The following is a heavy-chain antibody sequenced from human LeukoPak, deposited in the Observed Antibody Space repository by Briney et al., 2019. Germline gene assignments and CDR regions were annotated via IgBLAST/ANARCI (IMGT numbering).Heavy chain of an antibody. V-gene: IGHV3-33*01. CDR1: GFTFSSYG. J-gene: IGHJ4*02. CDR3: ARDDSNYYGSGSYYAHLDY. Sequence: GGSLRLSCAASGFTFSSYGMHWVRQAPGKGLEWVAVIWYDGSNKYYADSVKGRFTISIDNSKNTLYLQMNSLRAEDTAVYYCARDDSNYYGSGSYYAHLDYWGQGTLVTISS. CDR2: IWYDGSNK. D-gene: IGHD3-10*01.